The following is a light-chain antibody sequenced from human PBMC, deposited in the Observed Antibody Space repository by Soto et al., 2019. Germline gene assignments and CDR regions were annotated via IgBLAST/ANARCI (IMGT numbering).Light chain of an antibody. CDR1: QGFPNS. CDR2: DAA. CDR3: QQRSNWPPAIT. J-gene: IGKJ5*01. Sequence: EIVLTQSPATLSLSPGERATLSCRASQGFPNSLAWYQQRPGQAPRLLIYDAAYRTPGIPARFSGSGSGTDFTLAISSLEPEDFAVYYCQQRSNWPPAITFGLGTRLDI. V-gene: IGKV3-11*01.